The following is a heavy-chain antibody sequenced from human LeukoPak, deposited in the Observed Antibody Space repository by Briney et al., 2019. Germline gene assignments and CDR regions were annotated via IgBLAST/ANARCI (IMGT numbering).Heavy chain of an antibody. J-gene: IGHJ4*02. CDR2: IYHSGST. CDR1: GGSISSGGYY. CDR3: ARDSFALGYSYGSHFDY. V-gene: IGHV4-30-2*01. D-gene: IGHD5-18*01. Sequence: SETLSLTCTVSGGSISSGGYYWSWIRQPPGKGLEWIGYIYHSGSTYYNPSLKSRVTISVDRSKNQFSLKLSSVTAADTAVYYCARDSFALGYSYGSHFDYWGQGTLVTVSS.